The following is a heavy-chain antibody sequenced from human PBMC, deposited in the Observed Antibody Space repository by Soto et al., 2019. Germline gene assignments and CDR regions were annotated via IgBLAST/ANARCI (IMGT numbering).Heavy chain of an antibody. CDR2: IKPDGSEK. Sequence: GGSLRLSCAASGFTFHNYWMGWVRQTPDKGLEWVANIKPDGSEKYYVDSVKGRFTISRDNAKNSLYLQMNSLRAEDTAVYYCARLGPYASGTYSFRHNRFDPWGQGTLVTVSS. J-gene: IGHJ5*02. CDR3: ARLGPYASGTYSFRHNRFDP. V-gene: IGHV3-7*05. CDR1: GFTFHNYW. D-gene: IGHD3-10*01.